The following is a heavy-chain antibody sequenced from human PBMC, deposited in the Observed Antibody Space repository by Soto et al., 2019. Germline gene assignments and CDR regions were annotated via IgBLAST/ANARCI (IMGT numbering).Heavy chain of an antibody. V-gene: IGHV3-30*18. CDR3: AKDLTRRGVYGSGSYYYYYYGMDV. Sequence: GGSLRLSCAASGFTFSSYGMHWVRQAPGKGLEWVAVISYDGSNKYYADSVKGRFTISRDNSKNTLYLQMNSLRAEDRVLYSWAKDLTRRGVYGSGSYYYYYYGMDVWGQGTTVTVSS. J-gene: IGHJ6*02. D-gene: IGHD3-10*01. CDR1: GFTFSSYG. CDR2: ISYDGSNK.